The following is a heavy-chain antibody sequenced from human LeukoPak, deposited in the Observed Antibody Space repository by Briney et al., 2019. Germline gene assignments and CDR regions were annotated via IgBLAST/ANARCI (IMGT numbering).Heavy chain of an antibody. J-gene: IGHJ4*02. CDR3: AKEEAGSYYDSSGVFDF. CDR1: GFTFSSYG. D-gene: IGHD3-22*01. CDR2: IWYDGSNK. Sequence: GGSLRLSCAASGFTFSSYGMHRVRQAPGKGLEWVAVIWYDGSNKYYADSVKGRFTISRDNSKNTLYLQMTSLTAEDTAVYYCAKEEAGSYYDSSGVFDFWGQGTLVTVSS. V-gene: IGHV3-33*06.